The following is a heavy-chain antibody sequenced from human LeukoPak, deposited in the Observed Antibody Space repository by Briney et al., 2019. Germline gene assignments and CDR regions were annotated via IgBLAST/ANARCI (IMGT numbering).Heavy chain of an antibody. D-gene: IGHD2-15*01. J-gene: IGHJ5*02. Sequence: GGSLRLSWAAWGFNFRCYTMNWVRQAPGKGLEWVSSVDTTSNYIYYADSVKGRFTISRDDAKNLVYLQMNSLSAEYMAVYFSDRDSVPLEATRRNSFDPWGQGTLVTVS. CDR3: DRDSVPLEATRRNSFDP. V-gene: IGHV3-21*06. CDR2: VDTTSNYI. CDR1: GFNFRCYT.